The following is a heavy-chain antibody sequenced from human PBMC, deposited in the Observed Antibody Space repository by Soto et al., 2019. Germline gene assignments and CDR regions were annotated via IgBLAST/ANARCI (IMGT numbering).Heavy chain of an antibody. V-gene: IGHV1-58*01. D-gene: IGHD4-17*01. CDR3: PADYRHDYLSY. CDR1: GFTFTSSA. CDR2: IVVGSGNT. J-gene: IGHJ4*02. Sequence: QMQLVQSGPEVKKPGTSVKVSCKASGFTFTSSAVQWVRQARGQRLEWIGWIVVGSGNTNYAQTFQERVTITWDMSTRTAYMELSRLRSEDTAVYYCPADYRHDYLSYWGQGTLVTVSS.